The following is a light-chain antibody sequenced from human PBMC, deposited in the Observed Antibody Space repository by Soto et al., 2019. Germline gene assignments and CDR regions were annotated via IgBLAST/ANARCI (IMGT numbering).Light chain of an antibody. CDR2: GAY. Sequence: DIQITQSPPSVSASVGDRVTITCRASEVINNWLAWYQQKPGKAPKLLIFGAYRLQSGEPSRFSGAISGTDLTLTISSLQPEDSATYYCQQAKSFPLAFAGGTKV. V-gene: IGKV1-12*01. J-gene: IGKJ4*01. CDR1: EVINNW. CDR3: QQAKSFPLA.